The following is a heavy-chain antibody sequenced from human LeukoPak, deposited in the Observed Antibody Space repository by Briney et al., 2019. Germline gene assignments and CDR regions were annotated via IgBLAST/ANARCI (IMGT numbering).Heavy chain of an antibody. Sequence: SQTLSLTCAISGVSVSSNSAAWNWIRQSPSRGLEWLGRTYYWSKLYNDYAVSVKSRITINPDTSKNQFSLQLNSVTPEDTAVYYCARDEQYSNWFDPWGQGTLVTVSS. V-gene: IGHV6-1*01. J-gene: IGHJ5*02. CDR3: ARDEQYSNWFDP. D-gene: IGHD6-19*01. CDR2: TYYWSKLYN. CDR1: GVSVSSNSAA.